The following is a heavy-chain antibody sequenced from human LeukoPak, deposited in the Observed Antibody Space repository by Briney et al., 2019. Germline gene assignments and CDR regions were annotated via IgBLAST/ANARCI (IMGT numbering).Heavy chain of an antibody. V-gene: IGHV4-34*01. J-gene: IGHJ4*02. Sequence: SETLSLTCAVYGGSFSGYYWSWIRQPPGKGLEWIGEINHSGSTNYNPSLESRVTISVDTSKNQFSLKLSSVTAADTAVYYCARGDYDILTGYYNRADYWGQGTLVTVSS. D-gene: IGHD3-9*01. CDR3: ARGDYDILTGYYNRADY. CDR1: GGSFSGYY. CDR2: INHSGST.